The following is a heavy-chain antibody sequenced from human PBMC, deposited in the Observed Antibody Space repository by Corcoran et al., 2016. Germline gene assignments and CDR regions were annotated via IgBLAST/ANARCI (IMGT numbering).Heavy chain of an antibody. CDR2: ISYDGSNK. J-gene: IGHJ4*02. Sequence: QVQLVESGGGVVQPGRSLRLSCAASGFTFSSYGMHWVRQAPGKGLEWVAVISYDGSNKYYADSVKGRFTISRDNSQNTLYLQMNSLRAEDTAVYYCAKETDTAYFDSWGQGTLVTVSS. V-gene: IGHV3-30*18. CDR3: AKETDTAYFDS. CDR1: GFTFSSYG. D-gene: IGHD5-18*01.